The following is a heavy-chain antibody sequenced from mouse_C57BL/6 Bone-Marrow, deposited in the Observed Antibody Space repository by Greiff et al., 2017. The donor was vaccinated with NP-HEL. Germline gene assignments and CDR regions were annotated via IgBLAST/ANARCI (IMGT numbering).Heavy chain of an antibody. CDR1: GYTFTSYG. D-gene: IGHD2-2*01. V-gene: IGHV1-81*01. CDR2: IYPRSGNT. CDR3: ARCGYYWYYDV. J-gene: IGHJ1*03. Sequence: QVQLQQSGAELARPGASVKLSCKASGYTFTSYGISWVKQSTGQGLEWIGEIYPRSGNTYYNEKFKGKATLTVDKSSSTAYMELRSLTSEDAAVYFCARCGYYWYYDVWGTGTTVTVSS.